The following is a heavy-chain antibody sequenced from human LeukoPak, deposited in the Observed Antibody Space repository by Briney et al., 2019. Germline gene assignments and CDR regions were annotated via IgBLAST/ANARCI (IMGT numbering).Heavy chain of an antibody. CDR3: ARCPKQVGFAYWHFDP. J-gene: IGHJ2*01. CDR2: INPDSGGT. Sequence: ASVKVSCKASGYTFTGYYIHWVRQAPGEGLEWMGWINPDSGGTNYAQKFQGRVTMTRDTSISTGYMELSRLRSDDTAVYYCARCPKQVGFAYWHFDPWGRGTLVTVSS. V-gene: IGHV1-2*02. D-gene: IGHD1-26*01. CDR1: GYTFTGYY.